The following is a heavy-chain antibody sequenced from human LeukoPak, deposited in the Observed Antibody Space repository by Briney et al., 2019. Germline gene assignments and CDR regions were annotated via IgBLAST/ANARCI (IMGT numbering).Heavy chain of an antibody. CDR2: INPSGGSA. V-gene: IGHV1-46*01. CDR1: GNVFTAHY. J-gene: IGHJ4*02. D-gene: IGHD1-26*01. CDR3: ARGGISGTYYGGGDF. Sequence: ASVKVSCKASGNVFTAHYMHWVRQAPGQGLEWMGIINPSGGSASYVQKFQGRVTMTRDTSTSTLYMELSSLTSEDTAVYYCARGGISGTYYGGGDFWGQGPLVTVS.